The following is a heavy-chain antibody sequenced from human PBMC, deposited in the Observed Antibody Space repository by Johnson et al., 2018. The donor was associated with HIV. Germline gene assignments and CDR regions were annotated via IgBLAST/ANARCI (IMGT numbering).Heavy chain of an antibody. CDR2: ISSSGSTI. CDR1: GFTVSSNY. CDR3: AREQYGGNSNAGDGFDI. J-gene: IGHJ3*02. V-gene: IGHV3-11*04. D-gene: IGHD4-23*01. Sequence: QVQLVESGGGVVQPGGSLRLSCAVSGFTVSSNYMSWIRQAPGKGLEWVSYISSSGSTIYYADSVKGRFTISRDNAKNSLYLQMNSLIAEDTAVYYCAREQYGGNSNAGDGFDIWGQGTMVTVSS.